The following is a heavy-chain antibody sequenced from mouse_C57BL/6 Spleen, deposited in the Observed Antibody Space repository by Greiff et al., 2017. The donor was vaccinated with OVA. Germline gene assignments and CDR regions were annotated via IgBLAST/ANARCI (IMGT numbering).Heavy chain of an antibody. V-gene: IGHV1-15*01. Sequence: VKLMESGAELVRPGASVTLSCKASGYTFTDYEMHWVKQTPVHGLEWIGAIDPETGGTAYNQKFKGKAILTADKSSSTAYMELRSLTSEDSAVYYCTRWTAFAYWGQGTLVTVSA. CDR3: TRWTAFAY. CDR1: GYTFTDYE. CDR2: IDPETGGT. J-gene: IGHJ3*01.